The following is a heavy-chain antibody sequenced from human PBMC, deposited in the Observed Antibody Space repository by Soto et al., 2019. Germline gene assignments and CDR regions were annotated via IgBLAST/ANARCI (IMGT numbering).Heavy chain of an antibody. CDR3: ARGSVYYDSSGYYSPAYYYYGMDV. J-gene: IGHJ6*02. V-gene: IGHV1-46*01. Sequence: SVKVSCKASGYTFTSYYMHWVRQAPGQGLEWMGIINPSGGSTSYAQKFQGRVTMTRDTSTSTVYMELSSLRSEDTAVYYCARGSVYYDSSGYYSPAYYYYGMDVWGQGTTVTVSS. CDR2: INPSGGST. D-gene: IGHD3-22*01. CDR1: GYTFTSYY.